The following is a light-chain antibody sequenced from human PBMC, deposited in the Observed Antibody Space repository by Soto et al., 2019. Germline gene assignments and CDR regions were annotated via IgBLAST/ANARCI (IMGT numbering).Light chain of an antibody. Sequence: EIVLTQSPGTLSLSPGERATLSCRASHSVSSSYLAWYQKKPAQAPRLLIYGASSRATGIPDRFSGSGSGTDFTLTTSRLEPEDFAVYYCQQYGSSLFTFGPGTKVDIK. V-gene: IGKV3-20*01. CDR2: GAS. CDR3: QQYGSSLFT. CDR1: HSVSSSY. J-gene: IGKJ3*01.